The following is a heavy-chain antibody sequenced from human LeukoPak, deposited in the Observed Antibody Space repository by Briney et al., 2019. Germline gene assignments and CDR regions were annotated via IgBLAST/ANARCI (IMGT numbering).Heavy chain of an antibody. V-gene: IGHV3-11*01. CDR3: ARELSDYDILTGYYYYFDY. CDR1: GFTFSDYY. CDR2: ISSSGSTI. D-gene: IGHD3-9*01. J-gene: IGHJ4*02. Sequence: KPGGSLRLSCAASGFTFSDYYMSWIRQAPGKGLEWVSYISSSGSTIYYADSVKGRFAISRDNAKNSLYLQMNSLRAEDTAVYYCARELSDYDILTGYYYYFDYWGRGTLVTVSS.